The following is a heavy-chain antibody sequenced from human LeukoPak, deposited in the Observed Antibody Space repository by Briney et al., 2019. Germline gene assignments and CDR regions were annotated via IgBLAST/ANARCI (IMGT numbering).Heavy chain of an antibody. J-gene: IGHJ5*02. D-gene: IGHD3-3*01. CDR2: INHSGST. CDR1: GYSISSRYF. V-gene: IGHV4-34*01. Sequence: SETLSLTCTVSGYSISSRYFWSWIRQPPGKGLEWIGEINHSGSTNYNPSLKSRVTISVDTSKNQFSLKLSSVTAADTAVYYCARRKITIFGVAPFDPWGQGTLVTVSS. CDR3: ARRKITIFGVAPFDP.